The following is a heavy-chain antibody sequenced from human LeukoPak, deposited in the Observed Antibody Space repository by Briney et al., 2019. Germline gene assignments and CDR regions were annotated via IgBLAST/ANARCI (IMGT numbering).Heavy chain of an antibody. CDR2: IDSSGSNI. CDR3: ARTKEMASISYFDS. V-gene: IGHV3-48*03. D-gene: IGHD5-24*01. CDR1: GFTFSSYE. J-gene: IGHJ4*02. Sequence: PGGSLRLSCAASGFTFSSYEMNWVRQAPGQGLERVSYIDSSGSNIHYADSVKGRFTISRDNAKNSLYLQTNSLRAEDTAVYYCARTKEMASISYFDSWGQGTLVTVSS.